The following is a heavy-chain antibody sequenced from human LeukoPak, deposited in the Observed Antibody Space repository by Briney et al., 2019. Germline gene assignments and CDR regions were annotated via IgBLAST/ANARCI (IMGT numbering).Heavy chain of an antibody. CDR2: ISGDGGST. CDR1: GFTFDDYA. J-gene: IGHJ3*02. D-gene: IGHD2-15*01. CDR3: AKEIDTLGTNAFDI. Sequence: GGSLRLSCAASGFTFDDYAMHWVRQAPGKGLEWVSLISGDGGSTYYANSVRGRFTISRDNSKNSLYLQMDSLRTEDTAFYYCAKEIDTLGTNAFDIWGQGTMVTVSS. V-gene: IGHV3-43*02.